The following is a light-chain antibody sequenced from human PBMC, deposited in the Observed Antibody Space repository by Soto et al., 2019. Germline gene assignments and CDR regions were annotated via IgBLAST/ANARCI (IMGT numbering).Light chain of an antibody. J-gene: IGLJ1*01. CDR1: SSDVGGYNS. Sequence: QSALTQPASVSGSPGQSITISCTGTSSDVGGYNSVSWYQQHPGQAPKLMIYEVSNRPSGVSDRFTGSKSGDTASLTISGLQAGDQADYYCSSYTISNTHVFGTGTKLTVL. V-gene: IGLV2-14*01. CDR2: EVS. CDR3: SSYTISNTHV.